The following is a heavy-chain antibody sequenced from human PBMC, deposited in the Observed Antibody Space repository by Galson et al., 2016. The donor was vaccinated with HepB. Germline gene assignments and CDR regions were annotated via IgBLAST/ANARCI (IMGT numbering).Heavy chain of an antibody. D-gene: IGHD3-16*01. V-gene: IGHV4-4*02. CDR3: ARHDGFYYDTTGNSEAWFDP. J-gene: IGHJ5*02. Sequence: SETLSLTCAVSGDSVSSENRWSWVRQSPGKGLEWIGEIHLSGNTKYNPSLASRVIISLDKSRNQFSLHLNSVTAADSAVYYCARHDGFYYDTTGNSEAWFDPWGQGTLVVVPS. CDR2: IHLSGNT. CDR1: GDSVSSENR.